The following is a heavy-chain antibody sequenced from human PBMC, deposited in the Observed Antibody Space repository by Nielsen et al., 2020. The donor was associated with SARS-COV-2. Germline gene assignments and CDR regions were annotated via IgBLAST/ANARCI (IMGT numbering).Heavy chain of an antibody. J-gene: IGHJ4*02. CDR3: AKAFADIPDY. Sequence: GGSLRLSFAASGFTFVDYAMPWFRQAPGKGLEWVSGISWNSGSIGYADSVKGRFTISRDNAKNSLYLQMNSLRAEDTALYYCAKAFADIPDYWGQGTLVTVSS. V-gene: IGHV3-9*01. CDR2: ISWNSGSI. CDR1: GFTFVDYA. D-gene: IGHD3-9*01.